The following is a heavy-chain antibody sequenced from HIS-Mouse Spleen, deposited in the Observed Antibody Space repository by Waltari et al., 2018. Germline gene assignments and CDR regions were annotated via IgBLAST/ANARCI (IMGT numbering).Heavy chain of an antibody. CDR2: MNPNSGNT. CDR1: GYTFPSYD. Sequence: QVQLVQSGAEMKKPGASVKVSCKASGYTFPSYDINWVRQATGQGLEWMGWMNPNSGNTGYAQKFQGRVTMTRNTSISTAYMELSSLRSEDTAVYYCARGHDYSNYFDYWGQGTLVTVSS. J-gene: IGHJ4*02. D-gene: IGHD4-4*01. CDR3: ARGHDYSNYFDY. V-gene: IGHV1-8*01.